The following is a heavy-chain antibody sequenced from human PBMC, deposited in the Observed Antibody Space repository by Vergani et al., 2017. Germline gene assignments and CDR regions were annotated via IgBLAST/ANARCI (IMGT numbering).Heavy chain of an antibody. CDR3: TGSLLYCISAGSCPLQFDS. CDR1: GFKFDDYG. Sequence: EVQLVESGRGRVRPGGSLRLSCEVPGFKFDDYGVSWVRQAPGKGLAWVSAINANGAATGYADSVKGRFTISRDNAVNSLYLQMNSLRVEDTDFYCCTGSLLYCISAGSCPLQFDSWGQGALVTVSS. V-gene: IGHV3-20*04. CDR2: INANGAAT. J-gene: IGHJ4*02. D-gene: IGHD2-2*01.